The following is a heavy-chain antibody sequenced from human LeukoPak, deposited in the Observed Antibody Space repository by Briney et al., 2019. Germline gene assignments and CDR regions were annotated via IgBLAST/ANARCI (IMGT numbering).Heavy chain of an antibody. V-gene: IGHV3-23*01. Sequence: GGSLRLSCAASGFTFSSYAMSWVRQAPGKGLEWVSAISGSGGSTYYADSVKGRFTISRDNSKNTLYLQMNSLRAEDTAVYYCAKDPGGWYVYSGGDYWGQGTLVTVSS. J-gene: IGHJ4*02. CDR3: AKDPGGWYVYSGGDY. CDR2: ISGSGGST. D-gene: IGHD6-19*01. CDR1: GFTFSSYA.